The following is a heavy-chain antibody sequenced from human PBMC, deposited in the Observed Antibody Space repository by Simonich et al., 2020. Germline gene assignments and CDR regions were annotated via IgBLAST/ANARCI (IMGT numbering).Heavy chain of an antibody. CDR1: GFTFSSYE. V-gene: IGHV3-48*03. Sequence: PGGSLRLSCAASGFTFSSYEMNWVRQAPGKGLEWVSYISSSGSTKYNAGSVKGRFTISRDNAKNSLYLQMNSLRAEDTAVYYCAREKWLRFAFDIWGQGTMVTVSS. CDR3: AREKWLRFAFDI. D-gene: IGHD5-12*01. J-gene: IGHJ3*02. CDR2: ISSSGSTK.